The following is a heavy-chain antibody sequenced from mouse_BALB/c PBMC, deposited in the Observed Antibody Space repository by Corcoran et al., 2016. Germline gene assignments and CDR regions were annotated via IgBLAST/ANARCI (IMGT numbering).Heavy chain of an antibody. CDR1: RYTFASYV. CDR3: ATLWLHAMDY. V-gene: IGHV1S136*01. D-gene: IGHD2-2*01. CDR2: INPYNDGT. Sequence: EVQLQQAGPELVKPGASVKMSRKASRYTFASYVMHWVKEKPGQGLEWIGYINPYNDGTKYNEKFKGKATLTSDKSSSTAYMELSSLTSEDSAVYYCATLWLHAMDYWGQGTSVTVSS. J-gene: IGHJ4*01.